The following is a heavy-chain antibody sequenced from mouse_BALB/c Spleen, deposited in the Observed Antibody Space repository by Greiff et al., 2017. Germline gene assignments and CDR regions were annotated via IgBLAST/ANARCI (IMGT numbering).Heavy chain of an antibody. Sequence: VQLQQSGAELMKPGASVKISCKATGYTFSSYWIEWVKQRPGHGLEWIGEILPGSGSTNYNEKFKGKATFTADTSSNTAYMQLSSLTSEDSAVYYCASSGIYYDYDLDYWGQGTTLTVSS. V-gene: IGHV1-9*01. J-gene: IGHJ2*01. CDR1: GYTFSSYW. D-gene: IGHD2-4*01. CDR3: ASSGIYYDYDLDY. CDR2: ILPGSGST.